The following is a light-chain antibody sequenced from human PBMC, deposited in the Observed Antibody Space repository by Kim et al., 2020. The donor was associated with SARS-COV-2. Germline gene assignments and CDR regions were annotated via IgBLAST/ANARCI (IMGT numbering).Light chain of an antibody. V-gene: IGLV2-11*01. J-gene: IGLJ1*01. CDR2: GGS. CDR3: CSCAGSYTYG. CDR1: EGAVGDFVY. Sequence: GQSDDDSCPGIEGAVGDFVYGSWYQRQPDQAPKGIIFGGSKRASGVPDRFSGSEADKTASLTISGVRSDDGAEYYCCSCAGSYTYGFGGGTKVTVL.